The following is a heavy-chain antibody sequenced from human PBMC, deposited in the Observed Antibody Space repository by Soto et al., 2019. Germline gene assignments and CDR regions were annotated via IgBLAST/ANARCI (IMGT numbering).Heavy chain of an antibody. CDR3: XXXXXQNYKYDMDV. Sequence: EVQLLESGGGLVQPGGSLRLSCAASGFTFGSYFMRWVRQTPGQGLEWVSTVXXXXXXXXADSVKGRFTVSRDNSKNXXXXXXXXXXXXXXXXXXXXXXXXQNYKYDMDVWGRGTTVTVSS. V-gene: IGHV3-23*01. CDR2: VXXXXXX. J-gene: IGHJ6*02. CDR1: GFTFGSYF.